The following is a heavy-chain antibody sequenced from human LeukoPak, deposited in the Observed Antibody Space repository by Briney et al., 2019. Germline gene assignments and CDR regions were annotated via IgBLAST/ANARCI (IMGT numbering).Heavy chain of an antibody. Sequence: GGSLRLSCAASGFTFANSWMAWVRQAPGKGLEWVANIKQDGSTKHYADSLKGRFTISRDNPKNSLFLQMNNLRADDTAIYYCTRDTIGSLDYWGQGILVTVAS. J-gene: IGHJ4*02. CDR2: IKQDGSTK. V-gene: IGHV3-7*01. D-gene: IGHD1-26*01. CDR1: GFTFANSW. CDR3: TRDTIGSLDY.